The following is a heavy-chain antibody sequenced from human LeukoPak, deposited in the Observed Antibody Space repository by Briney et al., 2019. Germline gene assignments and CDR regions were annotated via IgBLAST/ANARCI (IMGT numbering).Heavy chain of an antibody. Sequence: GGSLRLSCAASGFTFSSYEMNWVRQAPGKGLEWVSYISSSGSTIYYADSVKGRFTISRDNAKNSLYLQMNSLRAEDTAVYYCARRWRSSPPLYCSGGSCYGYYYYYYMDVWGKGTTVTVSS. D-gene: IGHD2-15*01. CDR3: ARRWRSSPPLYCSGGSCYGYYYYYYMDV. CDR1: GFTFSSYE. CDR2: ISSSGSTI. J-gene: IGHJ6*03. V-gene: IGHV3-48*03.